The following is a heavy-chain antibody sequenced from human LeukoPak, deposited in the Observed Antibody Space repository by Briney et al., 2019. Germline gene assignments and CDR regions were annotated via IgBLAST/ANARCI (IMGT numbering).Heavy chain of an antibody. CDR3: ARTWMWELPDY. J-gene: IGHJ4*02. Sequence: GGSLRLSCSASGFTFSSYAMHWVRQAPGKGPEWVAVISDDGSDNYYADSVKGRFTVSRDKSENTLYLQMNSLGPEDTAVYYCARTWMWELPDYWGQGTLVTVSS. CDR1: GFTFSSYA. D-gene: IGHD1-26*01. CDR2: ISDDGSDN. V-gene: IGHV3-30*17.